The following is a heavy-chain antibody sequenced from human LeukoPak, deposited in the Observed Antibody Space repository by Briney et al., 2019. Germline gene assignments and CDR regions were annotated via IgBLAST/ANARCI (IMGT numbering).Heavy chain of an antibody. CDR1: GYTFTSYG. J-gene: IGHJ5*02. CDR3: AREPPEAVAGRGNWFDP. CDR2: INTNTGNP. Sequence: GASVKVSCKASGYTFTSYGINWVRQAPGQGLEWMGWINTNTGNPTYAQGFTGRFVFSLDTSVSTAYLQISSLKAEDTAVYYCAREPPEAVAGRGNWFDPWGQGTLVTVSS. V-gene: IGHV7-4-1*02. D-gene: IGHD6-19*01.